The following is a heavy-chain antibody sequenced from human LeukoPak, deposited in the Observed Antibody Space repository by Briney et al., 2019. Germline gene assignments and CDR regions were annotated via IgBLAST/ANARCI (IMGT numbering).Heavy chain of an antibody. CDR2: INPNSGGT. J-gene: IGHJ4*02. CDR3: ARVRRDGCNFFDY. D-gene: IGHD5-24*01. CDR1: GYTFTGYY. Sequence: ASVKVSCKASGYTFTGYYMHWVRQAPGQGLEWMGWINPNSGGTNYAQKFQGRVTMTRDTSISTAYMELSRLRSDDTAVYYCARVRRDGCNFFDYWGQGTLVTVSS. V-gene: IGHV1-2*02.